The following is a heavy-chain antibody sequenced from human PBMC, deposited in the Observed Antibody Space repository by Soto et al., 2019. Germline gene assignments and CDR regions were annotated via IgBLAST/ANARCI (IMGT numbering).Heavy chain of an antibody. D-gene: IGHD3-22*01. CDR1: GFTFSSYA. CDR2: ISGSGGST. CDR3: AKPGRGYYYDSSGSLFFDY. V-gene: IGHV3-23*01. J-gene: IGHJ4*02. Sequence: PGGSLRLSCAASGFTFSSYAMSWVRQAPGKGLEWVSAISGSGGSTYYADSVKGRFTISRDNSKNTLYLQMNSLRAEDTAVYYCAKPGRGYYYDSSGSLFFDYWGQGTLVTVSS.